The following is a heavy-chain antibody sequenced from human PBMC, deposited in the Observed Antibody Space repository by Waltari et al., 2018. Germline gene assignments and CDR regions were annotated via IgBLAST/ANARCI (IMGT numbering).Heavy chain of an antibody. V-gene: IGHV3-23*01. J-gene: IGHJ4*02. Sequence: EVQLLESGGGLVQPGGSLRLSCVASGFTFGNFAMKWVRQIPGKGRQGLGTTGGDGENTFYPDSVKGRFTISRDNSKNTVYLQMNSLTAEDTAIYYCTKGRAMTGNYYFDYWGQGALVTVSS. D-gene: IGHD3-9*01. CDR1: GFTFGNFA. CDR3: TKGRAMTGNYYFDY. CDR2: TGGDGENT.